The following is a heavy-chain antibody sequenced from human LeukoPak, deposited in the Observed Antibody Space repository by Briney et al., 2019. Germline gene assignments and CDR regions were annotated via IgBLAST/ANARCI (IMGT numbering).Heavy chain of an antibody. D-gene: IGHD2-2*01. CDR2: IYYSGST. Sequence: SETLSLTCTVSGGSISSYYWSWIRQPPGKGLEWIGYIYYSGSTNYNPSLKSRVTISVDTSKNQFSLKLSSVTAADTAVYYCARRGYCSSTSCYPPLYYFDYWGQGTLVTVSS. V-gene: IGHV4-59*08. CDR3: ARRGYCSSTSCYPPLYYFDY. CDR1: GGSISSYY. J-gene: IGHJ4*02.